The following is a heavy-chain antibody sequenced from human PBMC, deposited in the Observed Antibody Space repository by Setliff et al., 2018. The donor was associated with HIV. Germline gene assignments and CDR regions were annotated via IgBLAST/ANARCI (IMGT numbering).Heavy chain of an antibody. CDR3: ARTPARKGRGVYYFDY. J-gene: IGHJ4*02. D-gene: IGHD1-26*01. V-gene: IGHV1-69*13. Sequence: SVKVSCKASGGNFNDYALSWVRQAPGQGLEWMGGIIPIFGTANYAQKFQGRVTITADESTSTAYMELSSLRSEDTAVYFCARTPARKGRGVYYFDYWGQGTLVTSPQ. CDR2: IIPIFGTA. CDR1: GGNFNDYA.